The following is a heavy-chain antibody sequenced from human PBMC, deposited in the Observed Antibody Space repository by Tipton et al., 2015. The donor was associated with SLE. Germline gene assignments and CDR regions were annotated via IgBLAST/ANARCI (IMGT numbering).Heavy chain of an antibody. Sequence: SLRLSCAASGFTFSSYSMNWVRQAPGKGLEWVSSISSSSSYIYYADSVKGRFTISRDNAKNSLYLQMNSLRDEDTAVYFCTPLWVSGSYYGSLDYWGQGTLVTVSS. CDR1: GFTFSSYS. CDR3: TPLWVSGSYYGSLDY. J-gene: IGHJ4*02. CDR2: ISSSSSYI. D-gene: IGHD3-10*01. V-gene: IGHV3-21*03.